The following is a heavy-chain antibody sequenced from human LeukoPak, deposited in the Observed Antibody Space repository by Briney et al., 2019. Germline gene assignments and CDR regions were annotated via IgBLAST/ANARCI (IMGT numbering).Heavy chain of an antibody. Sequence: PGGSLRLSCAASGFTFSSYWMHWVRQAPGKGLVWVSRIKGDGSTNYADSVKGRFTISRDNAKNTVSLQMNSLRAEDTGVYYCARAPSEIGGYYPKYFRHWGQGTLVTVSS. J-gene: IGHJ1*01. CDR3: ARAPSEIGGYYPKYFRH. CDR2: IKGDGST. D-gene: IGHD3-22*01. V-gene: IGHV3-74*01. CDR1: GFTFSSYW.